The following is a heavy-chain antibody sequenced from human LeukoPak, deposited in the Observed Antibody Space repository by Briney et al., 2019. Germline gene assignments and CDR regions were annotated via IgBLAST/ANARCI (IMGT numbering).Heavy chain of an antibody. CDR3: AKTRYDSSGHAFDI. CDR2: ISYGGSNR. V-gene: IGHV3-30*18. CDR1: GFTFSSYG. D-gene: IGHD3-22*01. Sequence: GGSLRLSCAASGFTFSSYGMHWVRQAPGKGLEWVAVISYGGSNRYYADSVKGRFTISRDNSKNTLYLQMNSLRAEDTAVYYCAKTRYDSSGHAFDIWGQGTMVTVSS. J-gene: IGHJ3*02.